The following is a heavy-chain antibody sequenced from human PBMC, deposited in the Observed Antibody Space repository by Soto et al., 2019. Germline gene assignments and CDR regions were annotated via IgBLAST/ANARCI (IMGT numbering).Heavy chain of an antibody. J-gene: IGHJ6*02. CDR2: INHSGST. V-gene: IGHV4-34*01. Sequence: QVQLQQWGAGLLKPSETLSLTCAVYGGSFSGYYWSWIRQPPGKGLEWIGKINHSGSTNYNPSLKSRVTISVDTSKNHFSLTLRSVTAADTAVYYCARPAGMDVWGQGTTVTVSS. D-gene: IGHD2-2*01. CDR3: ARPAGMDV. CDR1: GGSFSGYY.